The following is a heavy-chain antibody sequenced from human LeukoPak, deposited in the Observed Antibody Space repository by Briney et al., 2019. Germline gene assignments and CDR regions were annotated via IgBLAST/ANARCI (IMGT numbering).Heavy chain of an antibody. V-gene: IGHV3-15*01. CDR2: IKSKIHGGTI. CDR3: TKEDGWSDP. D-gene: IGHD5-24*01. Sequence: PGGSLRLSCAASGFTFSDAWMNWVRQAPGKGLEGVGRIKSKIHGGTIDYAAPVKGRFTISRDDSKNTLYLQMNSLKTEDTAVYYCTKEDGWSDPWGQGTLVTVSS. CDR1: GFTFSDAW. J-gene: IGHJ5*02.